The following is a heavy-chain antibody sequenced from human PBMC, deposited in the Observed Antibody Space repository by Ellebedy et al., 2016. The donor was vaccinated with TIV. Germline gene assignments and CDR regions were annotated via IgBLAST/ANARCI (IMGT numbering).Heavy chain of an antibody. CDR2: INEDGSEK. CDR1: AFTFSDHY. CDR3: APEPEDIEVEAAA. Sequence: PGGSLRLSCAASAFTFSDHYMDWVRQAPGKGLEWVANINEDGSEKNYVDSVKGRFTISRDNAKNSLYLQMNSLRAEDTAVYYCAPEPEDIEVEAAAWGQGTLVTVSS. J-gene: IGHJ4*02. V-gene: IGHV3-7*01. D-gene: IGHD2-2*01.